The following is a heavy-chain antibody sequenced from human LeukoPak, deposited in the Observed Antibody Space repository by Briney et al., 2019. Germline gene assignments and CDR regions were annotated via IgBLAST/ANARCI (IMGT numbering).Heavy chain of an antibody. D-gene: IGHD3-10*01. CDR1: GFTFSLFA. CDR2: IRFDGNNK. Sequence: PGGSLRLSCAASGFTFSLFAMHWVRQAPGKGLEWVAFIRFDGNNKYYADSVKGRFTISRDNSKNTLYLQMNSLRAEDTAVYYCAIDRNNYGSGSPYWGQGTLVTVSS. V-gene: IGHV3-30*02. J-gene: IGHJ4*02. CDR3: AIDRNNYGSGSPY.